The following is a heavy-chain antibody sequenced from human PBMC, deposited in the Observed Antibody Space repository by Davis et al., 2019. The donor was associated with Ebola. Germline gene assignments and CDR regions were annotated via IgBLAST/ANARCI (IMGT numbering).Heavy chain of an antibody. CDR3: ARERGMIVPYGMDV. Sequence: ASVKVSCKASGYTFTSYGISWVRQAPGQGLEWMGWISAYNGNTNYAQKLQGRVTMTTDTSTSTAYMELRSLRSDDKAVYYCARERGMIVPYGMDVWGQGTTVTVSS. V-gene: IGHV1-18*01. CDR2: ISAYNGNT. J-gene: IGHJ6*02. CDR1: GYTFTSYG. D-gene: IGHD3-22*01.